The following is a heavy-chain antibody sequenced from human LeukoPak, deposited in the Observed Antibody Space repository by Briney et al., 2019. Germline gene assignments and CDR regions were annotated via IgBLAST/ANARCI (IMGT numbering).Heavy chain of an antibody. V-gene: IGHV4-30-4*01. CDR3: ARRRWFGEFLDLDY. J-gene: IGHJ4*02. CDR1: GGSISSGDYY. CDR2: IYYSGST. Sequence: SQTLSLTCTVSGGSISSGDYYWSWIRQPPGKGLEWIGYIYYSGSTYYNPSLKSRVTISVDTSKNQFSLKLSSVTAADTAVYYCARRRWFGEFLDLDYWGQGTLVTVSS. D-gene: IGHD3-10*01.